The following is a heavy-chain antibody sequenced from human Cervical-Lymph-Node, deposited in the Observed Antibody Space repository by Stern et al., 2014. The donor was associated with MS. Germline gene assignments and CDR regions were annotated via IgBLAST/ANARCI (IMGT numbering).Heavy chain of an antibody. CDR1: GGTFTSSYA. V-gene: IGHV1-69*09. CDR3: ATGIVTNRIAATLHNLFDP. D-gene: IGHD2-15*01. CDR2: IIPTVGLP. J-gene: IGHJ5*02. Sequence: VQLVESGAEVKEPGSSVNVSCKASGGTFTSSYAITWVRQAPGQGLEWMGRIIPTVGLPNYAQKFQGRVTITADKSTSTAYMEVTSLRSEDTAVYYCATGIVTNRIAATLHNLFDPWGQGTLVTVSS.